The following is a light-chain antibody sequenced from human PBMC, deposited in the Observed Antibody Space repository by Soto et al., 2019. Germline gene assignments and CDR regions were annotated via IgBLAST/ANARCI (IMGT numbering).Light chain of an antibody. CDR2: DAA. CDR1: QSVTNK. CDR3: QRYSDWPPWT. V-gene: IGKV3-15*01. Sequence: EIVMTQSPAILSVSPGERATLSCRASQSVTNKLAWYQQKPGQAPRLLIYDAAIRATGIPDRFIGSGSGTEFTLTITSLQSEDFAIYYCQRYSDWPPWTVGQGTKGDI. J-gene: IGKJ1*01.